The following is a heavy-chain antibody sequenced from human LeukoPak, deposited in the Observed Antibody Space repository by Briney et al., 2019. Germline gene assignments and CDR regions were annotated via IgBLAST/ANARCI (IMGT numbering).Heavy chain of an antibody. CDR2: IYTSGST. CDR1: GGSISSGSYY. J-gene: IGHJ6*03. V-gene: IGHV4-61*02. Sequence: PSQTLSLTCTVSGGSISSGSYYWSWIRQPAWKGLEWIGRIYTSGSTNYNPSLKSRVTISYTSKNQFSLKLNSVTAADTAVYYCARLSSTVTTNYYYYYYMDVWGKGTTVTISS. D-gene: IGHD4-17*01. CDR3: ARLSSTVTTNYYYYYYMDV.